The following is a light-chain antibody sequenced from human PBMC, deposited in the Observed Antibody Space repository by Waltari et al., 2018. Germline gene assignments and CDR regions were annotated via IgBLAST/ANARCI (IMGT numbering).Light chain of an antibody. V-gene: IGKV1-5*03. CDR1: QSSNW. Sequence: DIQMTQSPSTLSASVGDRVTITCRASQSSNWLAWYQQKPGKAPKVLIYKSFSLQSGVPSRFSGSGSETEFTLTISSLQPDDFATNYCQQYNISPYTFGQGTTLEI. CDR3: QQYNISPYT. CDR2: KSF. J-gene: IGKJ2*01.